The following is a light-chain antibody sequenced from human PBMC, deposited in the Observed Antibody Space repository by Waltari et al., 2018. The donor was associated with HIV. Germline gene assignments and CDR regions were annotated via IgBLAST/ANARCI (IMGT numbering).Light chain of an antibody. J-gene: IGKJ5*01. CDR3: QQRSNWPIS. Sequence: EIVLTQSPATLSLSPGERATLSCRASQSVGNYLAGYQQNPGQAPRLLMYGASRRATGIPASFSGSGSGTDFTLTISSREPGDFGVYYCQQRSNWPISFGQGTRLEIK. V-gene: IGKV3-11*01. CDR2: GAS. CDR1: QSVGNY.